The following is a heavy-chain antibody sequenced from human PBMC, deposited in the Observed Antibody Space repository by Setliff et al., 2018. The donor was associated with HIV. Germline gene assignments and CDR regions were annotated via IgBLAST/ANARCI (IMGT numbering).Heavy chain of an antibody. Sequence: GESLKISCAPSGFTVSSNYMTWVRQAPGKGLGWVSVIYSNANTLYADSVKGRFTSSRDNAKNSLYLQLNSLRAEDTAVYYCVRDASPDYDSGGYSAGGHWGRGTLVTVSS. CDR3: VRDASPDYDSGGYSAGGH. V-gene: IGHV3-66*01. J-gene: IGHJ4*02. CDR1: GFTVSSNY. D-gene: IGHD3-22*01. CDR2: IYSNANT.